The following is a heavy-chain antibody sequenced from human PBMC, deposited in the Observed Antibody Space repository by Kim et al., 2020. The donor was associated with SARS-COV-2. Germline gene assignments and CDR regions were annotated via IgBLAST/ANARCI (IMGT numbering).Heavy chain of an antibody. CDR1: GGTFSSYA. J-gene: IGHJ6*02. V-gene: IGHV1-69*13. D-gene: IGHD3-9*01. Sequence: SVKVSCKASGGTFSSYAINWVRQAPGQGLEWMGGIIPIFGTANYAQKFQGRVTITADESTSTAYMELSSLRSEDTAVYYCVSNAETYDILTGYYYYYGMDVWGQGTTVTVSS. CDR3: VSNAETYDILTGYYYYYGMDV. CDR2: IIPIFGTA.